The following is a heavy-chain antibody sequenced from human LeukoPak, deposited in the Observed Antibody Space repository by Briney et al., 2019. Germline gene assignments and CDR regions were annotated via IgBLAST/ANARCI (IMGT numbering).Heavy chain of an antibody. CDR3: ATRTYGGNSPFDY. D-gene: IGHD4-23*01. J-gene: IGHJ4*02. V-gene: IGHV4-34*01. Sequence: SETLSLTCAVYGGSFSGYYWSWIRQPPGKGLEWIGEINHSGSTNYHPSLKSRVTISVDTSKNQFSLKLSSVTAADTAVYYCATRTYGGNSPFDYWGQGTLVTVSS. CDR2: INHSGST. CDR1: GGSFSGYY.